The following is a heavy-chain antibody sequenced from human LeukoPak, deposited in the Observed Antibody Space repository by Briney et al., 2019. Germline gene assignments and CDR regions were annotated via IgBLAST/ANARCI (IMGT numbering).Heavy chain of an antibody. CDR2: ISGSGGST. V-gene: IGHV3-23*01. CDR3: AKAVYYGGNLRCFDY. D-gene: IGHD4-23*01. J-gene: IGHJ4*02. CDR1: GFTFSSYA. Sequence: GGSLRLSCAASGFTFSSYAMSWVRQAPGKGLEWVSAISGSGGSTYYADSVKGRFTISRDNSKNTLYLQMNSLRAEDTAVYYCAKAVYYGGNLRCFDYWGQGTLVTVSS.